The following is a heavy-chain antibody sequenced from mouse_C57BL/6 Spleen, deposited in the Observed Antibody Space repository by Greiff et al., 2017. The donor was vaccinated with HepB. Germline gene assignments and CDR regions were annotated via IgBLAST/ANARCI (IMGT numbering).Heavy chain of an antibody. CDR1: GYTFTSYG. J-gene: IGHJ1*03. V-gene: IGHV1-81*01. CDR3: ASTDYSTTYFDV. Sequence: QVQLKESGAELARPGASVKLSCKASGYTFTSYGISWVKQRTGQGLEWIGEIYPRSGNTYYNEKFKGKATLTADKSSSTAYMELRSLTSEDSAVYFCASTDYSTTYFDVWGTGTTVTVSS. D-gene: IGHD1-1*01. CDR2: IYPRSGNT.